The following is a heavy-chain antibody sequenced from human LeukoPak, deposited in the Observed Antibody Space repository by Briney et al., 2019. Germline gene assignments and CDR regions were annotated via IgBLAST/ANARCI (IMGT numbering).Heavy chain of an antibody. D-gene: IGHD3-3*01. CDR3: ARVPLDYYDFWSGYYFFDY. V-gene: IGHV1-8*01. CDR1: GYTFTSYD. CDR2: MNPNSGNT. Sequence: ASVKVSCKASGYTFTSYDINWVRQATGQGLEWMGWMNPNSGNTGYAQKFQGRVTMTRNTSISTAYMELSSLRSEDTAVYYCARVPLDYYDFWSGYYFFDYWGQGTLVTASS. J-gene: IGHJ4*02.